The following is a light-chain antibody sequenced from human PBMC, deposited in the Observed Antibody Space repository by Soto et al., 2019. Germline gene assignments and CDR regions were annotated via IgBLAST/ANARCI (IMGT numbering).Light chain of an antibody. J-gene: IGKJ1*01. CDR1: QSLLTSDGNTY. V-gene: IGKV2-30*01. CDR3: MQGTHWPWT. Sequence: DVVMIQSPLSLPVTLGQPASISCRSSQSLLTSDGNTYLNWFQQRPGQSPRRLIYKVSNRDSGVPDRFSGCGSGTDFTLKISRVEAEDVGVYYCMQGTHWPWTFGQGTKVEIK. CDR2: KVS.